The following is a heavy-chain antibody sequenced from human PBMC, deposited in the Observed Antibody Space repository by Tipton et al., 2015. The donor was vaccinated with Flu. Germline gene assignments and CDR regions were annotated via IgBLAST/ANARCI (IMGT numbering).Heavy chain of an antibody. J-gene: IGHJ3*02. CDR2: ISYNGKNK. Sequence: QVQLVQSGGGVVQPGRSLRLSCAASGFTFSSYGMHWLRQAAGKGLEWVSFISYNGKNKYYADSVRGRFTISRDNSKNTLYLQMDSLQSEDTAVYYCAREGGVIVGDIDAFDIWGQGTMVTVSS. V-gene: IGHV3-30*19. CDR3: AREGGVIVGDIDAFDI. CDR1: GFTFSSYG. D-gene: IGHD1-26*01.